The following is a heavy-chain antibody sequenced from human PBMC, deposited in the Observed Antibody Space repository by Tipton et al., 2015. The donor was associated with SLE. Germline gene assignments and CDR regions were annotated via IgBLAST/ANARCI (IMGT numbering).Heavy chain of an antibody. Sequence: GLVKPSQTLSLTCAISGDSVSTNSAAWTWIRQSPSRGLEYLGRTYYRTKWYSEYTFSVKSRITINPDTSKNQFSLQLNSVTPEDTAVYYCARGSSLYRGVGGYWGQGTLVTVSS. CDR1: GDSVSTNSAA. CDR3: ARGSSLYRGVGGY. J-gene: IGHJ4*02. V-gene: IGHV6-1*01. D-gene: IGHD6-13*01. CDR2: TYYRTKWYS.